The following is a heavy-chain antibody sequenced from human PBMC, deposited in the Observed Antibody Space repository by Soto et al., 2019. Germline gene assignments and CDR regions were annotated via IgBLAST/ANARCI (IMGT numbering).Heavy chain of an antibody. CDR3: ARCGGYDSFDY. CDR2: INHLETT. J-gene: IGHJ4*02. Sequence: QVQLQESGPGLVKPSQTLSLTCTVSGGSISSGIYHWNWLRQTAGEGLQWIGYINHLETTFYNPSFESRLTLSIDRTKYQFSLELNSMTAADGAVYFCARCGGYDSFDYWGQGILVTVSS. V-gene: IGHV4-30-4*08. D-gene: IGHD5-12*01. CDR1: GGSISSGIYH.